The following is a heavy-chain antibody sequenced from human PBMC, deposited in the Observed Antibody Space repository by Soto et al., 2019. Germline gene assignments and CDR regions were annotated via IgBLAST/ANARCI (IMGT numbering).Heavy chain of an antibody. CDR3: AKGGDSSSWKNWFDP. CDR1: GFTFSNYA. CDR2: ISGSGSSI. J-gene: IGHJ5*02. Sequence: EVQLLESGGGLVQPGGSLRLSCAASGFTFSNYAMPWVRQAPGKGLEWVSGISGSGSSIYYADSVKGRFTISRANSKNTLDLQMNSLRAEDTAVYYCAKGGDSSSWKNWFDPWGQGTLVTVSS. V-gene: IGHV3-23*01. D-gene: IGHD6-13*01.